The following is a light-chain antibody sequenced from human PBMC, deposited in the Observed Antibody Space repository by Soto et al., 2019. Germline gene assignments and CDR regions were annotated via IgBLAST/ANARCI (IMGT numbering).Light chain of an antibody. Sequence: EIVMTQSPATLSVSPGERATLSCRASQNISSNLAWYQQKPGQAPRLLIYGASTRATGIPARFSGSGSGTEVTLTISSLQSEDFAVYYCHQYNNWLRWTFGQGTKVEIK. V-gene: IGKV3-15*01. CDR2: GAS. J-gene: IGKJ1*01. CDR3: HQYNNWLRWT. CDR1: QNISSN.